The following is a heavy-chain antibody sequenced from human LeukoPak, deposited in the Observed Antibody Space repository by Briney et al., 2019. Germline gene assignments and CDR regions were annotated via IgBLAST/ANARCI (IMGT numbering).Heavy chain of an antibody. D-gene: IGHD3-3*01. CDR3: ARGDYDFWSGYPNWFDP. CDR2: INHSGST. Sequence: SETLSLTCAVYGGSFSGYYWSWIRQPPGKGLEWIGEINHSGSTNYNPSLKSRVTISVDTSKNQFSLKLSSVTAADSAVYYCARGDYDFWSGYPNWFDPWGQGTLVTVSS. V-gene: IGHV4-34*01. CDR1: GGSFSGYY. J-gene: IGHJ5*02.